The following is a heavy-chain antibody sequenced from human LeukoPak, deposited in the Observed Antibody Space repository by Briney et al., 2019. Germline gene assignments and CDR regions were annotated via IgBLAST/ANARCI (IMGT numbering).Heavy chain of an antibody. CDR1: GFTFSSFA. CDR3: VKRHTSGWYDY. D-gene: IGHD6-19*01. V-gene: IGHV3-64D*06. Sequence: GGSLRLSCSASGFTFSSFAMHWVRQAPGKELEYVSSVSSTGGSTYYADSVKGRFTISRDNSKNTLHLQMSSLRAEDTAVYYCVKRHTSGWYDYWGQGTLDTVSS. J-gene: IGHJ4*02. CDR2: VSSTGGST.